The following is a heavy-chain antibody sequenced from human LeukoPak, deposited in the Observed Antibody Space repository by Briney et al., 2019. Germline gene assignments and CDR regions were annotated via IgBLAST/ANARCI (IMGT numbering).Heavy chain of an antibody. D-gene: IGHD2-15*01. Sequence: GRSLRPSCATSGFTFNSYAVHWVRQAPGKGLEWVAVISYDGRNKYFADSVKGRFTISRDNSKNTLYLQMNSLRAEDTAVYHCARDRGSCSGGSCYYFDYWGQGTLVTVSS. V-gene: IGHV3-30*04. CDR2: ISYDGRNK. CDR3: ARDRGSCSGGSCYYFDY. CDR1: GFTFNSYA. J-gene: IGHJ4*02.